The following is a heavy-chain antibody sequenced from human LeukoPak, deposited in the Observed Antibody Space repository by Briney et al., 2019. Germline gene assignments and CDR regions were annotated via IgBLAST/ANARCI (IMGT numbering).Heavy chain of an antibody. V-gene: IGHV3-74*01. CDR1: GFTFNIYE. J-gene: IGHJ6*02. D-gene: IGHD1-14*01. CDR3: ATGQGHGMDV. Sequence: GGSLRLSCAASGFTFNIYEMNWVRQAPGKGLVWVSRINSDGSSTSYADSVKGRFTISRDNAKNTLYLQMNSLRAEDTAVYYCATGQGHGMDVWGQGTTVTVSS. CDR2: INSDGSST.